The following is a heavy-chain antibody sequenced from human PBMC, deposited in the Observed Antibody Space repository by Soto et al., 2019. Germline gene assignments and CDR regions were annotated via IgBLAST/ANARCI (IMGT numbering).Heavy chain of an antibody. CDR1: GGTYSSYT. CDR2: IIPILGIA. Sequence: SVKVSCTASGGTYSSYTSSSVRQAPGQGLEWMGRIIPILGIANYAQKFQGRVTITADKSTSTAYMELSSMRSEDTSVYYCARDESNYYYYMDVWGKGTTVTVSS. CDR3: ARDESNYYYYMDV. V-gene: IGHV1-69*04. J-gene: IGHJ6*03.